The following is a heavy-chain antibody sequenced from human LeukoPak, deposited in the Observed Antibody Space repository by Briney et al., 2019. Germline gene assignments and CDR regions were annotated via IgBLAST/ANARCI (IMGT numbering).Heavy chain of an antibody. D-gene: IGHD2-8*01. V-gene: IGHV3-30*18. CDR2: ISNDGSKK. Sequence: GGSLRLSCAASGFTFSSYGMHWVRQAPGKGLDWVAVISNDGSKKYYADSVKGRFTISRDNSKNTLSLQVSSLRTEDTAVYYCAKDMGYFTGMDVWGQGTTVTVSS. CDR3: AKDMGYFTGMDV. J-gene: IGHJ6*02. CDR1: GFTFSSYG.